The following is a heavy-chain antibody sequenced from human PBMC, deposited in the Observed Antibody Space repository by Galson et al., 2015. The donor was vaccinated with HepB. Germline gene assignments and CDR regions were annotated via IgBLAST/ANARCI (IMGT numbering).Heavy chain of an antibody. D-gene: IGHD1-14*01. Sequence: SLRLSCAASGFTFRSHAMHWVRQAPGKGLEWVAAISFDGRNIYYADSVKDRFTISRDNSRNTLSLQMNSLRLEDTALYYCARDHITSIIEFYFDYWGQGSLVTVSS. V-gene: IGHV3-30*03. J-gene: IGHJ4*02. CDR2: ISFDGRNI. CDR1: GFTFRSHA. CDR3: ARDHITSIIEFYFDY.